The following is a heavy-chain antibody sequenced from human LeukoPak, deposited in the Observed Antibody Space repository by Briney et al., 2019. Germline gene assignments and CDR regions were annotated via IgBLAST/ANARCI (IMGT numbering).Heavy chain of an antibody. Sequence: GASVKVSCKASGYTFTSYGISWVRQAPGQGLEWMGWISAYNGNTNYAQKLQGRVTMTTDTSTSTAYMELSSLRSEDTAVYYCTGGSYEIGRVYWGQGTLVTVSS. CDR1: GYTFTSYG. J-gene: IGHJ4*02. V-gene: IGHV1-18*01. CDR2: ISAYNGNT. CDR3: TGGSYEIGRVY. D-gene: IGHD1-26*01.